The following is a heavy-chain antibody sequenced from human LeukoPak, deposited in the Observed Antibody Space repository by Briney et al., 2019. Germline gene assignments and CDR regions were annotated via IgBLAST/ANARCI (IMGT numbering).Heavy chain of an antibody. Sequence: SETLSLTCTVSGGSISSGGYYWSWIRQHPGKGLEWIGYIYYSGSTYYNPSLKSRVTISVDTSKNQFSLRLSSVTAADTAVYYCARRFYYDSTENWFDPWGQGTLVTVSS. V-gene: IGHV4-31*03. CDR1: GGSISSGGYY. CDR3: ARRFYYDSTENWFDP. D-gene: IGHD3-22*01. J-gene: IGHJ5*02. CDR2: IYYSGST.